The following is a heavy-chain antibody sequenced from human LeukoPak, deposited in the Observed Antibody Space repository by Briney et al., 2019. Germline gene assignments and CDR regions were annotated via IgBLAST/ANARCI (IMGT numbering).Heavy chain of an antibody. CDR2: IYPGDSDT. CDR1: GYKYTNYW. J-gene: IGHJ4*02. CDR3: ARPDSSGWYVFDY. V-gene: IGHV5-51*01. Sequence: GESLKISCKGSGYKYTNYWIGWVRQMPGKGLEWMGIIYPGDSDTTYSPSFQGQATISADKSISTAYLQWSSLKASDTAMYYCARPDSSGWYVFDYWGQGTLVTVSS. D-gene: IGHD6-19*01.